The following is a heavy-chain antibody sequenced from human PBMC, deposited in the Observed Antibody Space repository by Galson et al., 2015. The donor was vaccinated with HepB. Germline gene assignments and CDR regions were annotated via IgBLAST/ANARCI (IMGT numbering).Heavy chain of an antibody. V-gene: IGHV3-23*01. Sequence: LRLSCAASGFTFSYYAMSWVRQAPGKGLEWISAITPSGDNTYSADSMKGRFTISRDNSRNTLFLQMNSLRADDTAIYFCAKVFPEKTDGWYRQALYYFDSWGQGTRVTVSS. CDR2: ITPSGDNT. D-gene: IGHD6-19*01. CDR1: GFTFSYYA. CDR3: AKVFPEKTDGWYRQALYYFDS. J-gene: IGHJ4*02.